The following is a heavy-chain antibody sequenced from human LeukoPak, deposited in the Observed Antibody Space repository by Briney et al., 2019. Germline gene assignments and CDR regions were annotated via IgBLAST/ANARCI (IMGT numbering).Heavy chain of an antibody. Sequence: SVKVSCKASGYDFTKYAVQWVRQAPGQGLEWMGGIIPIFGTANYAQKFQGRVTITADKSTSTAYMELSSLRSEDTAVYYCAQYYYDSSGYYYYFDYWGQGTLVTVSS. CDR1: GYDFTKYA. CDR3: AQYYYDSSGYYYYFDY. V-gene: IGHV1-69*06. CDR2: IIPIFGTA. D-gene: IGHD3-22*01. J-gene: IGHJ4*02.